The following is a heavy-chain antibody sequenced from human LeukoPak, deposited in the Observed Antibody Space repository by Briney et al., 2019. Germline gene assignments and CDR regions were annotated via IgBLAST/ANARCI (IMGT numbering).Heavy chain of an antibody. D-gene: IGHD1-14*01. CDR1: GFIFSSYE. V-gene: IGHV3-48*03. Sequence: PGGALRLSCAASGFIFSSYEMNWVRQAPGKGLEWVSYISSSGSTIYYADSVKGRFTISRDNAKNSLYLQMNSLRAEDTAIYYCARDPWGNHAYWGQGTLVTVSS. CDR3: ARDPWGNHAY. J-gene: IGHJ4*02. CDR2: ISSSGSTI.